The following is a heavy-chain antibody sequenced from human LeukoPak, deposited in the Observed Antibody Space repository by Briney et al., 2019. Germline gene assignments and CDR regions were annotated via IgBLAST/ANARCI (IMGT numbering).Heavy chain of an antibody. V-gene: IGHV4-59*01. CDR3: ARKGLTGGLDY. CDR1: GGSISSYY. CDR2: IYYSGST. Sequence: SETLSLTCTVSGGSISSYYWSWIRQPPGKGLEWIGYIYYSGSTNYNPSLKSRVTISVDTSKNQFSLKLSSVTAADTAVYYCARKGLTGGLDYWGQGTLVTVSS. J-gene: IGHJ4*02. D-gene: IGHD2-8*02.